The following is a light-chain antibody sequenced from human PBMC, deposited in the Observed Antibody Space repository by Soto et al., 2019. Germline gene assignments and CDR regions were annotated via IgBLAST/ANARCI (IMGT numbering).Light chain of an antibody. Sequence: EIVMTQSPATLSVSPGERATLSCRASQSVSSNLAWYQHKPGQAPRLLIYGASTRATGIPARFSGSGSGTEFTLTISSLEPEDFAVYYCQRRTFGQGTKVDIK. CDR2: GAS. J-gene: IGKJ1*01. CDR3: QRRT. CDR1: QSVSSN. V-gene: IGKV3-15*01.